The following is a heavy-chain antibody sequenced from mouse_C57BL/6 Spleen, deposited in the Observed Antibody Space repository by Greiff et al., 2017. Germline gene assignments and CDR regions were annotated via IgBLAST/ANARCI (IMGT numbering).Heavy chain of an antibody. D-gene: IGHD1-1*01. CDR3: ASYYGSSYAMDY. CDR1: GFTFSDYY. Sequence: EVKLVESEGGLVQPGSSMKLSCTASGFTFSDYYMAWVRQVPEMGLEWVANINYDGSSTYYLDSLKSRFIISRDNAKNILYLQMSSLKSEDTATYYCASYYGSSYAMDYWGQGTSVTVSS. CDR2: INYDGSST. J-gene: IGHJ4*01. V-gene: IGHV5-16*01.